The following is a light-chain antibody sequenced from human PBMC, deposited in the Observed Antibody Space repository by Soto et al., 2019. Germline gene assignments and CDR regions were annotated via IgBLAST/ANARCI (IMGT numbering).Light chain of an antibody. CDR3: AAWDDSLRV. Sequence: VLTQPPSASGTPGQRVTISCSGSSSNIGSNYVYWYQQLPGTAPKLLIYRNNQRPSGVPDRFSGSKSGTSASLAISGLRSEDEADYYCAAWDDSLRVFGTGTKVTVL. J-gene: IGLJ1*01. CDR1: SSNIGSNY. V-gene: IGLV1-47*01. CDR2: RNN.